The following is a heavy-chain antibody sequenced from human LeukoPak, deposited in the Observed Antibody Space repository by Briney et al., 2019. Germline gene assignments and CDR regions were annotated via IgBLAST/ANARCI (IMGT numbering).Heavy chain of an antibody. CDR1: GFTFSSYA. D-gene: IGHD6-6*01. V-gene: IGHV3-23*01. Sequence: PGRSLRLSCAASGFTFSSYAMHWVRQAPGKGLEWVSGISGSGVNTYYANSAKGRFTISRDKFMNTLYLQMNSLRAEDTAVYYCARGRGLPVRPPNEGFLDYWGRGTLVTVSS. CDR3: ARGRGLPVRPPNEGFLDY. CDR2: ISGSGVNT. J-gene: IGHJ4*02.